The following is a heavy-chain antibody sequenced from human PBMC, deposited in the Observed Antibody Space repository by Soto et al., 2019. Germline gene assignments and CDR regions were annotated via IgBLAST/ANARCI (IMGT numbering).Heavy chain of an antibody. Sequence: GESLKISCAASGFTFSSYGMHWVRQAPGKGLEWVAVIWYDGSNKYYADSVKGRFTISRDNSKNTLYLQMNSLRAEDTVVYYCARDNGRYSRRHTKGFDYWGQGTLVTVSS. V-gene: IGHV3-33*01. CDR3: ARDNGRYSRRHTKGFDY. D-gene: IGHD5-12*01. J-gene: IGHJ4*02. CDR1: GFTFSSYG. CDR2: IWYDGSNK.